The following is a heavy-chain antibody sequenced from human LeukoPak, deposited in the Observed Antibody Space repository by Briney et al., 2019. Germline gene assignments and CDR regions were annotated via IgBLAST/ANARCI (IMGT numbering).Heavy chain of an antibody. D-gene: IGHD3-22*01. CDR1: GFTFSSYG. V-gene: IGHV3-30*18. Sequence: GGSLRLSCAASGFTFSSYGMHWVRQAPGKGLEWVAVISYDGSNKYYADSVKGRFTISRDNSKNTLYLQMNSLRAEDTAVYYCAKDLYSYYYDSSGYYHGPPDYWGQGTLVTVSS. J-gene: IGHJ4*02. CDR2: ISYDGSNK. CDR3: AKDLYSYYYDSSGYYHGPPDY.